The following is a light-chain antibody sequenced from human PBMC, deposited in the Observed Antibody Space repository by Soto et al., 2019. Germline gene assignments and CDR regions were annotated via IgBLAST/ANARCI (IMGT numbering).Light chain of an antibody. CDR1: SSDIGDYDY. J-gene: IGLJ3*02. CDR3: SSYGGNNNLV. V-gene: IGLV2-8*01. CDR2: EVA. Sequence: QSALTQPPSASGSPGQSFTISCTGTSSDIGDYDYVSWYQHLPGKAPKLMIYEVARRPSGVPDRFSGSKSGNTASLTVSGLQAEDEADYYCSSYGGNNNLVFGGGTKLTVL.